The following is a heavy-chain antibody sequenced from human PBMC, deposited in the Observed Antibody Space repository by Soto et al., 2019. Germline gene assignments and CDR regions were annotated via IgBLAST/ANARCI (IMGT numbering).Heavy chain of an antibody. CDR3: ARDPRHYASSVTPGAFDI. V-gene: IGHV1-69*13. J-gene: IGHJ3*02. CDR2: IIPIFGTA. Sequence: SGKVCCDASGGTFSSYAISWVRQAPGQGLEWMGGIIPIFGTANYAQKFQGRVTITADESTSTAYMELSSLRSEDTAVYYCARDPRHYASSVTPGAFDIWGELPMFTAS. D-gene: IGHD3-22*01. CDR1: GGTFSSYA.